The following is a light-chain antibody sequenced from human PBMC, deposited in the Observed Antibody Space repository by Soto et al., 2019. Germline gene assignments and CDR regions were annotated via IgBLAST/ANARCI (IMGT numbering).Light chain of an antibody. Sequence: EIVMTQSPATLSVSPRERDILACRASQSVTSNYLAWYQQKTGQHPRLLIYGISTRATGVPARFSGSGSGTQFTLIIDILQSEDVAVYYCQQHSSGPLTFGQGTRLE. CDR2: GIS. CDR3: QQHSSGPLT. V-gene: IGKV3-15*01. CDR1: QSVTSN. J-gene: IGKJ5*01.